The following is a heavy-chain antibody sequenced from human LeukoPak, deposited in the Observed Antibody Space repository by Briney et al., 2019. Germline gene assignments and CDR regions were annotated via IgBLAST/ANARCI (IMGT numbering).Heavy chain of an antibody. D-gene: IGHD2-2*01. J-gene: IGHJ6*03. CDR3: ARDRHCSSTSCSYYYYYYMDV. CDR2: INPNSGGT. CDR1: GYTFTGCY. V-gene: IGHV1-2*02. Sequence: ASVKVSCKASGYTFTGCYMHWVRQAPGQGLEWMGWINPNSGGTNYAQKFQGRVTMTRDTSISTAYMELSRLRSDDTAVYYCARDRHCSSTSCSYYYYYYMDVWGKGTTVTVSS.